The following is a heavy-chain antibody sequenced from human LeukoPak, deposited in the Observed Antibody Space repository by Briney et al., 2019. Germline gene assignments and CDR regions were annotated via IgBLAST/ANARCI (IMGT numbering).Heavy chain of an antibody. D-gene: IGHD6-25*01. Sequence: GGSLRLSCAVSGFTFSSYEMNWVRQAPGKGLEWVSYISSSGSTIYYADSVKGRFTISRDNAKNSLYLQMNSLRAEDTAVYYCARSGRNYYYYYYMDVWGKGTTVTISS. CDR1: GFTFSSYE. V-gene: IGHV3-48*03. J-gene: IGHJ6*03. CDR2: ISSSGSTI. CDR3: ARSGRNYYYYYYMDV.